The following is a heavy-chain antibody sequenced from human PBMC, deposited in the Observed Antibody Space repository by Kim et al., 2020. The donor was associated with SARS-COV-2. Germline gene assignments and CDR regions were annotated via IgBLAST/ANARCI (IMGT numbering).Heavy chain of an antibody. CDR3: ASVDTAMDPNFDY. V-gene: IGHV4-59*01. D-gene: IGHD5-18*01. J-gene: IGHJ4*02. Sequence: YNPSLKSRVTISVDTSKNQFSLKLSSVTAADTAVYYCASVDTAMDPNFDYWGQGTLVTVSS.